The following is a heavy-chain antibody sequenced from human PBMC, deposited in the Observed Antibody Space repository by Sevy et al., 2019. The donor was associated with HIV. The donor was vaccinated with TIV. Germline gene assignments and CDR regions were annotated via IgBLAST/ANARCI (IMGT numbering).Heavy chain of an antibody. V-gene: IGHV3-30*09. CDR1: GFTFSSHA. D-gene: IGHD6-19*01. CDR3: AREAGYSIGWSPGDY. Sequence: GGSLRLSCAASGFTFSSHAMHWVRQAPGKGLEWVALISYDGVIKYYAESLKGRFAISRDNSKNTLYLQMNSLRADETVVYYCAREAGYSIGWSPGDYWGQGTLVTVSS. CDR2: ISYDGVIK. J-gene: IGHJ4*02.